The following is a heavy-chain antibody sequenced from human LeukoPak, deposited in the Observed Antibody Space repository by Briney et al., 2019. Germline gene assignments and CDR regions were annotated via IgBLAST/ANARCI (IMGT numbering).Heavy chain of an antibody. V-gene: IGHV1-69-2*01. CDR2: IDPEDGEA. CDR3: AKVSSTLASAGPLAFDH. CDR1: GYIFTDYF. J-gene: IGHJ4*02. D-gene: IGHD6-13*01. Sequence: GATVKISCKASGYIFTDYFIHWVQQAPGKRLKWMGHIDPEDGEAVYADKLQDRVTITADTSTDTVYMHLSSLRSDDTAVYFCAKVSSTLASAGPLAFDHWGQGTLITVSS.